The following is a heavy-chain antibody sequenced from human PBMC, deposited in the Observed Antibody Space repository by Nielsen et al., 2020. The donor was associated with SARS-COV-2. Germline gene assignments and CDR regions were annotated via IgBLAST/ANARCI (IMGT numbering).Heavy chain of an antibody. CDR3: ARVGYCSSTSCYAEVFDWFDP. V-gene: IGHV4-39*01. J-gene: IGHJ5*02. D-gene: IGHD2-2*01. Sequence: SETLSLTCTVSGGSISSGGYYWGWIRQPPGKGLEWIGSIYYSGSTYYNPSLKSRVTISVDTSKNQFSLKLSSVTAADTAVYYCARVGYCSSTSCYAEVFDWFDPWGQGTLVTVSS. CDR2: IYYSGST. CDR1: GGSISSGGYY.